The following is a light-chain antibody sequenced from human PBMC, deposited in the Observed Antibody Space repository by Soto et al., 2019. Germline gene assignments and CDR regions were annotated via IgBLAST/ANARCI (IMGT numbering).Light chain of an antibody. V-gene: IGLV2-8*01. J-gene: IGLJ2*01. CDR3: TSYAGSIPVV. CDR1: SSDVGAYNF. CDR2: DVT. Sequence: QSVLTQPPSASGSPGQSVTISCTGASSDVGAYNFVSWYQQHPGKAPKLMIYDVTERPPGVPDRFSGSKSGNTASLTVSGLQAEDEAHYYCTSYAGSIPVVFGGGTKVTVL.